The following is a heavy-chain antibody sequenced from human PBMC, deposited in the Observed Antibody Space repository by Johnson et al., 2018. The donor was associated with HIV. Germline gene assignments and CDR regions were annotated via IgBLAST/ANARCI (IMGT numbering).Heavy chain of an antibody. CDR2: IYSGGST. CDR1: GFTVSSNY. Sequence: VQLVESGGGLVQPGGSLRLSCAASGFTVSSNYMTWVRQAPGKGLQRVSFIYSGGSTYYADSVKGRFTISRDNSKNTLYLQMNSLRAEDTAVYYCARDGSSSSWNAFDIWGQGTMVTVSS. V-gene: IGHV3-66*01. CDR3: ARDGSSSSWNAFDI. J-gene: IGHJ3*02. D-gene: IGHD6-6*01.